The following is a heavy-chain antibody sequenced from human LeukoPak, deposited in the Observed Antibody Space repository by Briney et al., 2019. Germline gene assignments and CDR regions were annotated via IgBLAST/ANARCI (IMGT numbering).Heavy chain of an antibody. J-gene: IGHJ4*02. CDR1: GYSISSGYY. CDR3: ARERDYSYYFDY. D-gene: IGHD4-17*01. V-gene: IGHV4-38-2*02. CDR2: IYHSGDS. Sequence: SETLSLTCTVSGYSISSGYYWGCIRQSPGKGLEWIGSIYHSGDSYYSPSLKGRVTMSVDTSKNQFALKLRSVTASDTAVYYCARERDYSYYFDYWGQGVLVTVSS.